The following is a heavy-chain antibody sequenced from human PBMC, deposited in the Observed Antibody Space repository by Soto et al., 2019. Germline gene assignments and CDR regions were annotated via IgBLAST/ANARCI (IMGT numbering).Heavy chain of an antibody. CDR1: GGSISSGGYY. CDR2: IYYSGST. D-gene: IGHD6-13*01. CDR3: ARDSSPPWNWFDP. J-gene: IGHJ5*02. Sequence: SETLSLTCTVSGGSISSGGYYWSWIRQHPGKGLEWIGYIYYSGSTYYNPSLKSRVTISVDTSKNQFSLKLSSVTAADTAVYYCARDSSPPWNWFDPWGQGTLVTVSS. V-gene: IGHV4-31*03.